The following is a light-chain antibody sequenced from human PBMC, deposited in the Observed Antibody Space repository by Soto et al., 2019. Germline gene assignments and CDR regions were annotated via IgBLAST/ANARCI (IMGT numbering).Light chain of an antibody. CDR2: GAS. CDR1: QSVTSNF. V-gene: IGKV3-20*01. CDR3: QQYGRSPLMYT. J-gene: IGKJ2*01. Sequence: EIVLTQSPGTLSLSPGERATLSCRASQSVTSNFLAWYQQKPGQAPRLLIYGASTRAAGVPDRFSGSASGTDFTLTITRLEPEDFAVYHCQQYGRSPLMYTFGQGTKLGFK.